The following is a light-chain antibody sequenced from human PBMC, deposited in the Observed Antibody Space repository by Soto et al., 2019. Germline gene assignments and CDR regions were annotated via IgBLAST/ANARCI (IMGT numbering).Light chain of an antibody. V-gene: IGKV3-20*01. Sequence: EVVLTQSPGTLSLSPGERATLSCRASQSVRNNFLAWYQQKPGQAPRLLIYEAAKRATGTPDRFSGSGSGTHFTLTSSRLEPEDFAVYYCQQYSISPRAFGQGTKVEIK. J-gene: IGKJ1*01. CDR1: QSVRNNF. CDR2: EAA. CDR3: QQYSISPRA.